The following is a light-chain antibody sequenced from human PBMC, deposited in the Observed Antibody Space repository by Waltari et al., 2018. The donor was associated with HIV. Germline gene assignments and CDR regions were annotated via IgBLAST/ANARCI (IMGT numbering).Light chain of an antibody. CDR3: TSFTSSSAWV. CDR2: DVT. Sequence: QSALTQPASVSGSLGQSITFSCTGTSSDIGSYNYVSWYQQHPGKAPKIIIYDVTNRPSGVPNRVSGSKPGTTASLTISGLQAEDEADYYCTSFTSSSAWVFGGGTMLTVL. CDR1: SSDIGSYNY. V-gene: IGLV2-14*03. J-gene: IGLJ3*02.